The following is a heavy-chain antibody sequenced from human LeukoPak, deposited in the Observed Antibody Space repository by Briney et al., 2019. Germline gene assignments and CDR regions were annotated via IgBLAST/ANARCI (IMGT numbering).Heavy chain of an antibody. V-gene: IGHV3-30*14. D-gene: IGHD5-18*01. CDR1: GFTFSSYA. Sequence: GGSLRLSCAASGFTFSSYAMHWVRQAPGKGLEWVAVISYDGSNKYYADSVKGRFTISRDNSKNTLYLQMNSLRAEDTAVYYCARASLVDTAMPYLDAFDIWGQGTMVTVSS. J-gene: IGHJ3*02. CDR2: ISYDGSNK. CDR3: ARASLVDTAMPYLDAFDI.